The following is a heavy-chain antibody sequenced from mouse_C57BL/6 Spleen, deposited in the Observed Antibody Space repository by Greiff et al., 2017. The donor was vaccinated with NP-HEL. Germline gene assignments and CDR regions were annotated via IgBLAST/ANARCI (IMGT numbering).Heavy chain of an antibody. V-gene: IGHV3-1*01. CDR3: ARDSDGLHRGFAY. Sequence: EVMLVESGPGMVKPSQSLSLTCTVTGYSITSGYDWHWIRHFPGNKLEWMGYISYSGSTNYNPSLKSRISITHDTSKNHFFLKLNSVTTEDTATYYCARDSDGLHRGFAYWGQGTLVTVSA. D-gene: IGHD2-3*01. CDR1: GYSITSGYD. CDR2: ISYSGST. J-gene: IGHJ3*01.